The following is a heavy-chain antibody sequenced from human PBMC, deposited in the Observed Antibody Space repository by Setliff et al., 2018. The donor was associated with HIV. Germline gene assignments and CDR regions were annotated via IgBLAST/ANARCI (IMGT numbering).Heavy chain of an antibody. V-gene: IGHV1-2*02. CDR3: ARWPTTASRYYYYYMDV. CDR1: GYTFTDYY. J-gene: IGHJ6*03. D-gene: IGHD4-17*01. Sequence: ASVKVSCKASGYTFTDYYIQWVRQAPGQGLEWMGWINAESGDTNYAEKFLGRVTMTRKTSINTAYMELSRLRSDDTAVYYCARWPTTASRYYYYYMDVWGKGTTVTVSS. CDR2: INAESGDT.